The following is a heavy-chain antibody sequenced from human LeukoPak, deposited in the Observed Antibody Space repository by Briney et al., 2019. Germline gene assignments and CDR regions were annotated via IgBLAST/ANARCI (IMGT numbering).Heavy chain of an antibody. CDR2: ISGSGGST. V-gene: IGHV3-23*01. CDR3: ANPITIFGVVTSFDY. J-gene: IGHJ4*02. Sequence: GGSPRLSCAASGFTFSSYAMSWVRQAPGKGLEWVSAISGSGGSTYYADSVKGRFTISRDNSKNTLYLQMNSLRAEDTAVYYCANPITIFGVVTSFDYWGQGTLVTVSS. CDR1: GFTFSSYA. D-gene: IGHD3-3*01.